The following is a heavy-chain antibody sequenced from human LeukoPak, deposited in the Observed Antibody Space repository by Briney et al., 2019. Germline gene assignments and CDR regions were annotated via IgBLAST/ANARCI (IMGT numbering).Heavy chain of an antibody. J-gene: IGHJ4*02. CDR2: IKQDGSEK. V-gene: IGHV3-7*01. Sequence: GGSLRLSCAASGFTFSSYGMHWVGQAPGKGLEWVSNIKQDGSEKYSVDSVKGRFTISRDNAKNSLYLQMNSLRAEDTAVYYCARDRIAVAGKRTAALGNPGLFDYWGQGTLVTVSS. D-gene: IGHD6-19*01. CDR3: ARDRIAVAGKRTAALGNPGLFDY. CDR1: GFTFSSYG.